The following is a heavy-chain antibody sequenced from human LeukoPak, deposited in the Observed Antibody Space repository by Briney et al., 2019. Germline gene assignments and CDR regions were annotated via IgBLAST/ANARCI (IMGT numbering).Heavy chain of an antibody. V-gene: IGHV3-21*01. D-gene: IGHD2-2*01. CDR2: ISSSSSYI. Sequence: PGGSLRLSCAASGFTFSSYSMNWVRQAPGKGLEWVSSISSSSSYIYYADSVKGRFTISRDNAKNSLYLQMNSLRAEDTAVYYCVVPAANPDDYYYYMDVWGKGTTVTVSS. CDR3: VVPAANPDDYYYYMDV. CDR1: GFTFSSYS. J-gene: IGHJ6*03.